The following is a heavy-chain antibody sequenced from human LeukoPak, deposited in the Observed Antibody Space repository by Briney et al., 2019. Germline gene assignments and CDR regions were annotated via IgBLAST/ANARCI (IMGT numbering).Heavy chain of an antibody. Sequence: GGSREISGKGSGSIFTSYWSGWVRQVPGKGREWMRVIYPGESDTRYSPAFQGHVTISADKSPSTPYLPSTSLTASDTAMYYCARPSKPHSRAYHRNWFDPWGPGPLVTVSS. CDR2: IYPGESDT. J-gene: IGHJ5*02. V-gene: IGHV5-51*01. D-gene: IGHD3-22*01. CDR3: ARPSKPHSRAYHRNWFDP. CDR1: GSIFTSYW.